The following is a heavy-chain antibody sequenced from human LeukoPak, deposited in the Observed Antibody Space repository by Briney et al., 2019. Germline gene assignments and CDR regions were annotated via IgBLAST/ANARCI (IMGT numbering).Heavy chain of an antibody. Sequence: GESLKISCKGSGYRFTAYWIGWVRQMSGKGLEWMGIIYPGDSETRYSPSFQGQVTISADKSTSSAYLQWSSLKASDTAMYYCARRSYGPEFDYWGQGTLVTVSS. D-gene: IGHD5-18*01. CDR1: GYRFTAYW. CDR3: ARRSYGPEFDY. J-gene: IGHJ4*02. V-gene: IGHV5-51*01. CDR2: IYPGDSET.